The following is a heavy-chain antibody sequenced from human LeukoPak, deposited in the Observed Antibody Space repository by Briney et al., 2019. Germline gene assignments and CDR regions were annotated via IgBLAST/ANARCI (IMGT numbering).Heavy chain of an antibody. Sequence: ASVKVSCKASGYTFTGYYMHWVRQAPGQGLEWMGWMNPSTGKTDFAEKFQGRLTISWNTSITTSDMELSSLTSEDTAVYYCARGLLNWNWFDSWGQGTRVTVSS. CDR1: GYTFTGYY. J-gene: IGHJ5*01. D-gene: IGHD1-1*01. CDR2: MNPSTGKT. V-gene: IGHV1-8*03. CDR3: ARGLLNWNWFDS.